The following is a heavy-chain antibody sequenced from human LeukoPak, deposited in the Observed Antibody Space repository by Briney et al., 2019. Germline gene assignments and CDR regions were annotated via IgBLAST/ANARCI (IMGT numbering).Heavy chain of an antibody. D-gene: IGHD3-9*01. CDR2: ISSDGNNK. V-gene: IGHV3-30*03. CDR1: GIIFRDYA. J-gene: IGHJ4*02. CDR3: VRDLTYGARFDY. Sequence: PGTSLRLSCVASGIIFRDYAINWVRQAPGKGMEWVAVISSDGNNKYYADTVKGRFTISRDNFRNTVLLEVSTLRAEDTGLYYCVRDLTYGARFDYWGQGTLVTVSS.